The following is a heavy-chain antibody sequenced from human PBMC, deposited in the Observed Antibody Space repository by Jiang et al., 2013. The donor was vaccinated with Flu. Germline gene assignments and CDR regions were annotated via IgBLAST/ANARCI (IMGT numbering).Heavy chain of an antibody. J-gene: IGHJ1*01. D-gene: IGHD3-22*01. CDR3: TGYYYDSSGYYFARLPGAAEYFQH. V-gene: IGHV3-15*01. CDR2: DGGTT. Sequence: DGGTTDYAXPVKGRFTISRDDSKNTLYLQMNSLKTEDTAVYYCTGYYYDSSGYYFARLPGAAEYFQHWGQGTLVTVSS.